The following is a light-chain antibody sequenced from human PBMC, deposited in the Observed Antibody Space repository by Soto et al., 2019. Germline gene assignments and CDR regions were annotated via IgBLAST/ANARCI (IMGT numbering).Light chain of an antibody. J-gene: IGKJ2*01. V-gene: IGKV3-11*01. Sequence: EIVLTQSPATLSLSPGERATLSCRASQSVSGYLAWYQQKPGQAPRLLIYDTSNRATGVPDRFSGSGSGAHCILTISSLEPEDFAVYYCQQRANWPYTFGQGTKLQIK. CDR1: QSVSGY. CDR3: QQRANWPYT. CDR2: DTS.